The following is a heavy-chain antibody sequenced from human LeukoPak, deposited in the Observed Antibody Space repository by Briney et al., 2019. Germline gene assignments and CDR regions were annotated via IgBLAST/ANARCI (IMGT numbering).Heavy chain of an antibody. CDR1: GIAFGNNW. CDR3: ARDVPHNWFDT. CDR2: INSDGGGA. V-gene: IGHV3-74*01. J-gene: IGHJ5*02. Sequence: GGSLRLSCAASGIAFGNNWMHWVRQGPGKGLVWISRINSDGGGAIYADSVKGRFAVSRDNARNTLYLQMNSLRAEDTAVYYCARDVPHNWFDTWGQGTLVTVSS.